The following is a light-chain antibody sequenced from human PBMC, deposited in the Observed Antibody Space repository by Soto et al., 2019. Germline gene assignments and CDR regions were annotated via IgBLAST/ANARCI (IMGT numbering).Light chain of an antibody. J-gene: IGKJ2*01. CDR3: QQYDTSPPRYT. CDR2: DAS. Sequence: EIVLTQSPATLSLSPGERATLSCRASQSVSNYLAWYQHKPGQAPRLLIYDASNRATGIPARFSGSGSGTDFTLTISSLEPEDFAVYYCQQYDTSPPRYTFGQGTKVEIK. CDR1: QSVSNY. V-gene: IGKV3-11*01.